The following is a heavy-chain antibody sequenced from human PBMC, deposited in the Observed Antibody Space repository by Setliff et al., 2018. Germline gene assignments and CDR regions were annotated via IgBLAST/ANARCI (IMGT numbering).Heavy chain of an antibody. V-gene: IGHV4-39*07. CDR1: GGSISSSSYY. CDR2: IYYSGST. D-gene: IGHD6-19*01. J-gene: IGHJ6*02. CDR3: AGVSQYSSGWYYYYYGMDV. Sequence: SETLSLTCTVSGGSISSSSYYWGWIRQPPGKGLEWIGSIYYSGSTYYNPSLKSRVTISVDTSKNQFSLKLSSVTAADTAVYYCAGVSQYSSGWYYYYYGMDVWGQGTTVTVSS.